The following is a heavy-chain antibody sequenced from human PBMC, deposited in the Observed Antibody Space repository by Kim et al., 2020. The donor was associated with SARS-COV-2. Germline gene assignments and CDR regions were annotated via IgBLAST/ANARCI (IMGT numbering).Heavy chain of an antibody. CDR1: GYTFTSYY. V-gene: IGHV1-46*01. CDR3: ARGSPVYYDILTGYYRDY. Sequence: ASMKVSCKASGYTFTSYYMHWVRQAPGQGLEWMVIINPSGGSTSYAQKFQGRVTMTRDTSTSTVYMELSSLRSEDTAVYYCARGSPVYYDILTGYYRDYWGQGTLVTVSS. D-gene: IGHD3-9*01. J-gene: IGHJ4*02. CDR2: INPSGGST.